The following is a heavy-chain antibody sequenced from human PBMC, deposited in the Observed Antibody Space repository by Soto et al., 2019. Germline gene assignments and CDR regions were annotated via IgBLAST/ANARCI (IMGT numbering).Heavy chain of an antibody. CDR3: AKVGYYYDSSGFSY. CDR2: ISYDGSNK. D-gene: IGHD3-22*01. CDR1: GFTFSSYA. Sequence: GGSLRLSCAASGFTFSSYAMHWVRQAPGKGLEWVAVISYDGSNKYYADSVKGRFTISRDNSKNTLYLQMNSLRAEDTAVYYCAKVGYYYDSSGFSYWGQGTLVTVSS. V-gene: IGHV3-30-3*01. J-gene: IGHJ4*02.